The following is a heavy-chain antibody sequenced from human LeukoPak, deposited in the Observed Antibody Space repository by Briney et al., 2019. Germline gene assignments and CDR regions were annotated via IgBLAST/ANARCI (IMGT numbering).Heavy chain of an antibody. CDR2: INHSGST. Sequence: SETLSLTCAVYGGSFSGYYWSWIRQPPGKGLEWIGEINHSGSTYYNPSLKSRVTISVDTSKNQFSLKLRSVTAADTAVYYCARVVQSTDSSGFYLPEYFQHWGQGTLVTVSS. CDR3: ARVVQSTDSSGFYLPEYFQH. V-gene: IGHV4-34*01. D-gene: IGHD3-22*01. J-gene: IGHJ1*01. CDR1: GGSFSGYY.